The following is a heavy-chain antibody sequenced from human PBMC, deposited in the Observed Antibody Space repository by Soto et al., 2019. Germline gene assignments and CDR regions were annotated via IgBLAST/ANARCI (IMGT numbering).Heavy chain of an antibody. D-gene: IGHD3-22*01. CDR3: AKGIEGYYYDSSGYYPSGYYGMDV. J-gene: IGHJ6*02. V-gene: IGHV3-23*01. Sequence: PGGSLRLSCAASGFTFSSYAMSWVRQAPGKGLEWVSAISGSGGSTYYADSVKGRFTISRDNSKNTLYLQMNSLRAEDTAVYYCAKGIEGYYYDSSGYYPSGYYGMDVWGQGTTVTVSS. CDR2: ISGSGGST. CDR1: GFTFSSYA.